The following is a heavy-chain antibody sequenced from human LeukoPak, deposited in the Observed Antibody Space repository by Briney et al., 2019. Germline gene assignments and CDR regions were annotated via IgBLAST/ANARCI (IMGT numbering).Heavy chain of an antibody. V-gene: IGHV3-48*03. CDR2: ISSGSTI. Sequence: GGSLRLSCAASGFTFSSYEMNWVRQAPGKGLEWVSYISSGSTIYDADSVKGRFTISRDNAKSSLYLQMNSLRAEDTTVYYCARESIAVAGAPFDYWGQGTLVTVSS. D-gene: IGHD6-19*01. CDR3: ARESIAVAGAPFDY. J-gene: IGHJ4*02. CDR1: GFTFSSYE.